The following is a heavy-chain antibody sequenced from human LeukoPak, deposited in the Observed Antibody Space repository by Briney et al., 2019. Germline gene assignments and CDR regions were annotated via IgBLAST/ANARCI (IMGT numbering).Heavy chain of an antibody. CDR3: ARADQNLNWFDP. D-gene: IGHD2/OR15-2a*01. V-gene: IGHV1-2*02. CDR1: GYTFTGYY. J-gene: IGHJ5*02. CDR2: INPNSGGT. Sequence: ASVKVSCKASGYTFTGYYMHWVRQAPGQGLEWMGWINPNSGGTNYAQKFQGRVAMTRDTSISTAYMELSRLRSDDTAVYYCARADQNLNWFDPWGQGTLVTDSS.